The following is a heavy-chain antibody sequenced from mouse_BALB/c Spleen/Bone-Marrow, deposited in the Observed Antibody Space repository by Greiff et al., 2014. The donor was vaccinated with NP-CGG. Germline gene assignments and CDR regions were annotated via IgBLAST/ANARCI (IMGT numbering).Heavy chain of an antibody. V-gene: IGHV1S81*02. CDR1: GYTFTRYW. Sequence: QVQLQQSGAELLKPGTSVKLSCKASGYTFTRYWMHWVKQRPGQGLEWIGELNPSNGHTNYNGKFKNKATVTADKSSSTAYMQLSSLTSEDSAVYYCARMITTRGFDYWGQGTTLTVSS. D-gene: IGHD2-4*01. CDR3: ARMITTRGFDY. CDR2: LNPSNGHT. J-gene: IGHJ2*01.